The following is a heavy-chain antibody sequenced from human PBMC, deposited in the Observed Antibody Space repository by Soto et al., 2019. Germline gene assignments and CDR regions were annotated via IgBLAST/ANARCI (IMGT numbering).Heavy chain of an antibody. CDR2: IYYSGST. J-gene: IGHJ6*02. V-gene: IGHV4-31*03. CDR1: GGSISSGGYY. CDR3: ARDLSVVDPIWSGYSAYYYYGMDV. Sequence: PSETLSLTCTVSGGSISSGGYYWSWIRQHPGKGLEGIGYIYYSGSTYYNPSLKSRVTISVDTSKNQFSLKLSSVTAADTAVYYCARDLSVVDPIWSGYSAYYYYGMDVWGQGTTVTVSS. D-gene: IGHD3-3*01.